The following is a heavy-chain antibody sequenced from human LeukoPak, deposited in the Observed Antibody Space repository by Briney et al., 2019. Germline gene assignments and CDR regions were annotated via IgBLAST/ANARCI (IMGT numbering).Heavy chain of an antibody. CDR1: GFTFSSYA. Sequence: GSLRLSCAASGFTFSSYAMSWVRQAPGKGLEWIGEINHSGSTNYNPSLKSRVTISVDTSKNQFSLKLSSVTAADTAVYYCARGRSRGASFFDYWGQGTLVTVSS. J-gene: IGHJ4*02. V-gene: IGHV4-34*01. CDR2: INHSGST. CDR3: ARGRSRGASFFDY.